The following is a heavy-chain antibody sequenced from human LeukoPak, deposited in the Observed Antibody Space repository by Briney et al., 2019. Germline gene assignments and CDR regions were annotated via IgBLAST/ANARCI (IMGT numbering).Heavy chain of an antibody. CDR3: AKGRGSPYYFEY. J-gene: IGHJ4*02. V-gene: IGHV3-23*01. CDR2: ISGSGAST. Sequence: GGSLRLSCAASGFTFSSFAMTWVRQAPGKGLEWVSAISGSGASTYYADSVKGRFTISRDNSKNTLYLQMNSLRAEDTAVYYCAKGRGSPYYFEYWGQGTLVTASA. CDR1: GFTFSSFA. D-gene: IGHD1-26*01.